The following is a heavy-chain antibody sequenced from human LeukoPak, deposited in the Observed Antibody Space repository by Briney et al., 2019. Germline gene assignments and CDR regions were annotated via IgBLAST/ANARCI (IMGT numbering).Heavy chain of an antibody. V-gene: IGHV4-59*01. CDR1: GGYISSYY. D-gene: IGHD3-10*01. J-gene: IGHJ4*02. CDR2: IYYSGST. CDR3: ARGYGSGKYTARGTFDY. Sequence: SETLSLTCSVSGGYISSYYWSWIRQPPGKGLEWIGYIYYSGSTNYNSSLKSRVTISVDTSKNQFSVKLSSVTAADTAVYYCARGYGSGKYTARGTFDYWGQGTLVTVSS.